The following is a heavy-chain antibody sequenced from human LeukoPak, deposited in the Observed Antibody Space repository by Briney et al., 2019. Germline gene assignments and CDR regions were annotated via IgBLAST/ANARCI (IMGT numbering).Heavy chain of an antibody. CDR2: INPNSGGT. J-gene: IGHJ4*02. CDR1: GYTFTGYS. D-gene: IGHD6-19*01. Sequence: GGSVKVSCKASGYTFTGYSLHWVRQAPGQGLEWVGWINPNSGGTNCAQKLQGRVTMTRDTSISTAYMELSRLTSDDTAVYYCARYERLSSWWYREFDYWGQGTLVTVSS. CDR3: ARYERLSSWWYREFDY. V-gene: IGHV1-2*02.